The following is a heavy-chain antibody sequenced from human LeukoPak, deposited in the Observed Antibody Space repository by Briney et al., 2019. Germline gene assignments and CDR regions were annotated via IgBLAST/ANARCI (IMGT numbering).Heavy chain of an antibody. CDR1: GGSFSGYY. D-gene: IGHD6-13*01. V-gene: IGHV4-34*01. J-gene: IGHJ6*03. Sequence: SETLSLTCAVYGGSFSGYYWSWIRQPPGKGLEWIGEINHSGSTNYNPSLKSRVTISVDTSKNQFSLKLSSVTAADTAVYYCARRRPIAATGNFYYLYQDRWGKGTTVTVSS. CDR3: ARRRPIAATGNFYYLYQDR. CDR2: INHSGST.